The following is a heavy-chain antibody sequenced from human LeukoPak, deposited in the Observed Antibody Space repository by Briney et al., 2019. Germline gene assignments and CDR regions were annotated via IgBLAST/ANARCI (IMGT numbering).Heavy chain of an antibody. CDR1: GGSISSYY. Sequence: SETLSLTCTVSGGSISSYYWSWIRQPAGKGLEWIGRIYTSGSTNYNPSLKSRVTMSVDTSKNQFSLKLSSVTAADTAVYYCARDSMAAAGSLDAFDIWGQGTMVTVSS. J-gene: IGHJ3*02. CDR2: IYTSGST. V-gene: IGHV4-4*07. CDR3: ARDSMAAAGSLDAFDI. D-gene: IGHD6-13*01.